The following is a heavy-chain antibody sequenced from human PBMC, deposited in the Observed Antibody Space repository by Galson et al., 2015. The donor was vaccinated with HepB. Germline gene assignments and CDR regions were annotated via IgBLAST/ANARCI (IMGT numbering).Heavy chain of an antibody. CDR1: GYRFSMYW. CDR2: IYPSASKT. CDR3: ARRQIYGSGLYSMDV. J-gene: IGHJ6*02. V-gene: IGHV5-51*01. Sequence: QSGAEVKKPGESLKISCEGSGYRFSMYWIGRVRQMPGRGLEWMGSIYPSASKTRYSPSFQGQVTISADKSISTAYLQWSSLKASDTAMYYCARRQIYGSGLYSMDVWGQGTTVTVSS. D-gene: IGHD2-15*01.